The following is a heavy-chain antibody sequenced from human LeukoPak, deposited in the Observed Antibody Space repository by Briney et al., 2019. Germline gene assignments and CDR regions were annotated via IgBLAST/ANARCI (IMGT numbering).Heavy chain of an antibody. CDR2: ISAYKGDT. CDR3: ARVNDVAVVAAAAPHFEH. J-gene: IGHJ4*02. V-gene: IGHV1-18*01. Sequence: ASVKVSCKPSGYTFISYGISRVRQAPGQGLEWVGWISAYKGDTDYAQKFQGRVAMTTDTSTNTVYMELRSLTSDDTAVYYCARVNDVAVVAAAAPHFEHWGQGTLVTVSS. D-gene: IGHD2-15*01. CDR1: GYTFISYG.